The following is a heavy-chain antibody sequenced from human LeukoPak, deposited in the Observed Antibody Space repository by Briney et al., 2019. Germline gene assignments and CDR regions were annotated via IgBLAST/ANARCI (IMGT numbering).Heavy chain of an antibody. V-gene: IGHV3-48*03. CDR1: GFTISFSA. D-gene: IGHD6-6*01. J-gene: IGHJ3*02. Sequence: PGGSLRLSCAASGFTISFSAMNRVRQAPGKGLEWVSYISSSGNTISYADSVKGRFTISRDNAKNSLYLQVISLRAEDTAVYYCARGPSIAARYDAFDIWGQGTMVTVSS. CDR3: ARGPSIAARYDAFDI. CDR2: ISSSGNTI.